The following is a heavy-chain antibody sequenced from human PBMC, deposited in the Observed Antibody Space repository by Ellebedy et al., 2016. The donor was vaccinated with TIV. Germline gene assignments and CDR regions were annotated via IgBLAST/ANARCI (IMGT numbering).Heavy chain of an antibody. CDR2: INSDRSST. J-gene: IGHJ3*02. CDR1: GFTFSSYW. Sequence: PGGSLRLSCAASGFTFSSYWMHWVRQAPGKGLVWVSRINSDRSSTSYADSVKGRFTISRDNAKNTLYLQMNSLRADDTAVYYCARDRLLWFGESHDAFDIWGQGTMVTVSS. V-gene: IGHV3-74*01. D-gene: IGHD3-10*01. CDR3: ARDRLLWFGESHDAFDI.